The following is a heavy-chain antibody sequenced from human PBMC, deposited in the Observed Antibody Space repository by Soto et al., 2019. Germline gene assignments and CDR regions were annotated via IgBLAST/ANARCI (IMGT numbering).Heavy chain of an antibody. D-gene: IGHD1-26*01. Sequence: EVQVVESGGGLVQPGGSLRLTCAASGFIVSDDYMTWVRQAPGKGLEWVSIIYSSGNTYYGDSVKDRFTISRDNSKHLLYLHMPSLRVEDTAIYYCARAPGDRNGMSAWGQGTTVTVSS. CDR1: GFIVSDDY. V-gene: IGHV3-66*01. CDR3: ARAPGDRNGMSA. J-gene: IGHJ6*01. CDR2: IYSSGNT.